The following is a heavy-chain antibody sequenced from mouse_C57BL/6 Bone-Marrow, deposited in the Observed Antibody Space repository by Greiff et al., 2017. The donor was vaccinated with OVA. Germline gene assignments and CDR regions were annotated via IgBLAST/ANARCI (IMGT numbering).Heavy chain of an antibody. J-gene: IGHJ4*01. Sequence: VKLMESGAELVRPGASVKLSCKASGYTFTDYYINWVKQRPGQGLEWIARIYPGSGNTYYNEKFKGKATLTAEKSSSTAYMQLSSLTSEDSAVYFCARNGFRAMDYWGQGTSVTVSS. CDR1: GYTFTDYY. CDR2: IYPGSGNT. CDR3: ARNGFRAMDY. D-gene: IGHD1-1*01. V-gene: IGHV1-76*01.